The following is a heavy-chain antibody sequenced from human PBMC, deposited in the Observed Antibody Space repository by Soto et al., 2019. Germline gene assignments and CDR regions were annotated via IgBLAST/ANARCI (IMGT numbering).Heavy chain of an antibody. J-gene: IGHJ2*01. CDR3: ARDRLRNGYHSWNFDL. D-gene: IGHD5-18*01. CDR1: GFTVSTNY. Sequence: EVQLVESGGGLIQPGGSLRLSCAASGFTVSTNYMNWVRQSPEKGLEWVSVLYNTGTTYYADSVNGRFTISRDDSSNTLYLQMNSLRAEDTAVYYCARDRLRNGYHSWNFDLWGRGTLFTVAS. CDR2: LYNTGTT. V-gene: IGHV3-53*01.